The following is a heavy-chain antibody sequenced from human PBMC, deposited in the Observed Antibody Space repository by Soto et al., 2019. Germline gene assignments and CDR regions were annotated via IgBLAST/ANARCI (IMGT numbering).Heavy chain of an antibody. CDR3: ARDTGDYGDSYFDY. J-gene: IGHJ4*02. D-gene: IGHD4-17*01. V-gene: IGHV3-30-3*01. CDR1: GFTFSSYA. Sequence: QVQLVESGGGVVQPGRSLRLSCAASGFTFSSYAMHWVRQAPGKGLEWVAVISYDGSNKYYADSVKGRFTISRDNSKNTLYLQMNSLRAEDTAVYYCARDTGDYGDSYFDYWCQGTLVTVSS. CDR2: ISYDGSNK.